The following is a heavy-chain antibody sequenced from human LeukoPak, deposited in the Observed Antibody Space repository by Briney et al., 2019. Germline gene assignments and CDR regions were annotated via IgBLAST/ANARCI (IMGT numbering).Heavy chain of an antibody. V-gene: IGHV3-20*04. J-gene: IGHJ4*02. CDR3: ARVSDISVAAYFDY. D-gene: IGHD6-19*01. CDR1: GFTFDDYG. Sequence: GGSLRLSCAASGFTFDDYGMNWVRQAPGKGLEWVSGINWNGGSTGYADSVKGRFTISRDNAKNSLYLQMNSLRAEDTALYYCARVSDISVAAYFDYWGQGTRVTVSS. CDR2: INWNGGST.